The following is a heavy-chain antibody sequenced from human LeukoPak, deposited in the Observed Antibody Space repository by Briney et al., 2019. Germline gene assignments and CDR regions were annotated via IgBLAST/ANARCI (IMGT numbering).Heavy chain of an antibody. CDR2: MNPNSGGT. CDR1: GYTFTVYY. V-gene: IGHV1-2*02. J-gene: IGHJ4*02. Sequence: ASVTVSSKASGYTFTVYYMHSVRQAPGQGLEWMGWMNPNSGGTNYAQKFQGRVTMTRDTSISTAYMELNRLKSDDTAVYYCTRDLYGDSYYFAYWGQGTLVTVSS. CDR3: TRDLYGDSYYFAY. D-gene: IGHD4-17*01.